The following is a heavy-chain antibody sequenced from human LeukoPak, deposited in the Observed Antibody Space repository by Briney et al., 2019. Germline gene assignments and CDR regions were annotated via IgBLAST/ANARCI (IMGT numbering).Heavy chain of an antibody. J-gene: IGHJ4*02. CDR1: GYTFTGYY. CDR3: ARGYSTIFGVVTPFDY. CDR2: INPNSGGT. D-gene: IGHD3-3*01. Sequence: GASGKVSCKASGYTFTGYYMHWVRQAPGQGLGWMGWINPNSGGTNYAQKFQGRVTMTRDTSISTAYMELSRLRSDDTAVYYCARGYSTIFGVVTPFDYWGQGTLVTVSS. V-gene: IGHV1-2*02.